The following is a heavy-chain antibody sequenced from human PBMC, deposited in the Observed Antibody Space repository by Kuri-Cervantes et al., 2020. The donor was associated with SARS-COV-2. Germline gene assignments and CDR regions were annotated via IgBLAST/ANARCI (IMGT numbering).Heavy chain of an antibody. CDR1: GYTFTDYA. CDR3: ARDLPYCSRASCSRFDY. D-gene: IGHD2-2*01. Sequence: ASVKVSCKASGYTFTDYAIHWVRQAPGQRLECMGWINAGNGDTRYSQKFRGRVTITRDTSASTAYMDLSSLRSEDAALYYCARDLPYCSRASCSRFDYWGQGTLVTVSS. CDR2: INAGNGDT. V-gene: IGHV1-3*01. J-gene: IGHJ4*02.